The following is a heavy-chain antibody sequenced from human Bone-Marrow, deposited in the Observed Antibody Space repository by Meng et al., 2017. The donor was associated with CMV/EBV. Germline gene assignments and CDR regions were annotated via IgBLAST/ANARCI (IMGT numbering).Heavy chain of an antibody. CDR1: GHS. Sequence: GHSLSWSRQPPGKGLEWIGHINHSGSTSYTPTLNSIVTISVDTCNKQLSRKLISVTAADTAVHYCASGRGRNSIAAAGRSYWYFDLWGRGTLVTVSS. V-gene: IGHV4-34*01. CDR3: ASGRGRNSIAAAGRSYWYFDL. J-gene: IGHJ2*01. CDR2: INHSGST. D-gene: IGHD6-13*01.